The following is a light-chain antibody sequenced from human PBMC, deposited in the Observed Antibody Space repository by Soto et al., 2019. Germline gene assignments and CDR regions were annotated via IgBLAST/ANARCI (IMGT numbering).Light chain of an antibody. J-gene: IGKJ4*01. CDR1: QDVRSH. Sequence: EVVMTQSPATLSVSPGERATLSCRASQDVRSHLAWYHQKPGQAPRLLISHASTRAAGFPARFSGSGSGTEFTLTIASMQSEDFAVYYCQQYDSWPLSFGGGTKVEIK. CDR2: HAS. V-gene: IGKV3-15*01. CDR3: QQYDSWPLS.